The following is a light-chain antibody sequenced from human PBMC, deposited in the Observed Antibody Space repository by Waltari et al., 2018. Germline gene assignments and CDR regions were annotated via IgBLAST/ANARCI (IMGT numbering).Light chain of an antibody. CDR2: SAS. CDR1: QGISTN. V-gene: IGKV3-15*01. Sequence: EIVMTQSPVTLSVSPGERATLSCRASQGISTNLAWFQQKPGQAPRLLIYSASITATGIPARFSGSGSGTDFTLTISSLQSEDFAVYYCQQYQSSPSLTFGGGTKVEI. J-gene: IGKJ4*01. CDR3: QQYQSSPSLT.